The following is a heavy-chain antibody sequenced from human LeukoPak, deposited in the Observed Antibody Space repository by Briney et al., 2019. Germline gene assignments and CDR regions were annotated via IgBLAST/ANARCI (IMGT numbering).Heavy chain of an antibody. CDR1: GGSVSSGSYY. V-gene: IGHV4-61*01. CDR2: IHNSGST. J-gene: IGHJ5*02. D-gene: IGHD2-2*01. Sequence: QPSETLSLTCTVSGGSVSSGSYYWSWIRQPPGKGLEWIGFIHNSGSTKYNPSLISRVTISVDTPKNQFSLKLSSVTAAETAVYYCARGGASSIPFDPWGQGTLVTVSS. CDR3: ARGGASSIPFDP.